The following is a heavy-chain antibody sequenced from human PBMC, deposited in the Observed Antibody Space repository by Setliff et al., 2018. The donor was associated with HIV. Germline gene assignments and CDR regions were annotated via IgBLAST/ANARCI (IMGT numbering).Heavy chain of an antibody. V-gene: IGHV1-2*02. CDR3: ARGGDLWGPYGADF. CDR1: GFNFIGHY. J-gene: IGHJ4*02. D-gene: IGHD3-16*01. CDR2: INPNSGDT. Sequence: GASVKVSCKTSGFNFIGHYIHWVRQAPGHGLEWMAWINPNSGDTYYAQRFQGRVTVTSSTSIRTAYMEVSRLRSVDTAIYYCARGGDLWGPYGADFWGQGTQVTVS.